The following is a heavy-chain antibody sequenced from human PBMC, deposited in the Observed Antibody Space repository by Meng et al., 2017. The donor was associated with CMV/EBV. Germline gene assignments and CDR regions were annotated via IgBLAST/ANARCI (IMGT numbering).Heavy chain of an antibody. D-gene: IGHD2-2*02. CDR1: GFTFSDYY. CDR3: ARGYCSSTSCYTPQPGLEYYYYYYGMDV. Sequence: TCAASGFTFSDYYMSWIRQAPGKGLEWMGGIIPIFGTANYAQKFQGRVTITTDESTSTAYMELSSLRSEDTAVYYCARGYCSSTSCYTPQPGLEYYYYYYGMDVWGQGTTVTVSS. CDR2: IIPIFGTA. J-gene: IGHJ6*02. V-gene: IGHV1-69*05.